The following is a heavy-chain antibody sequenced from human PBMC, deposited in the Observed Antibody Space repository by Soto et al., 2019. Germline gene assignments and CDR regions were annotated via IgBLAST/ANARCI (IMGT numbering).Heavy chain of an antibody. CDR2: ISSNSAYI. D-gene: IGHD6-13*01. Sequence: PGGALRVSCSASGFTFRSVTMNWVRQAPGKGLEWVSTISSNSAYIYYTDALRGRFTISRDNAKNSLHLQMNSLRAEDTAVYYCTRDASRDSSARGWFDPWGPGTLVTVYS. CDR1: GFTFRSVT. V-gene: IGHV3-21*01. CDR3: TRDASRDSSARGWFDP. J-gene: IGHJ5*02.